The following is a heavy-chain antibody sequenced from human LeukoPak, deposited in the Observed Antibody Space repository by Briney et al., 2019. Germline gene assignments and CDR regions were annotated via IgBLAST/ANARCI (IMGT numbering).Heavy chain of an antibody. V-gene: IGHV4-39*01. D-gene: IGHD4-17*01. J-gene: IGHJ3*02. Sequence: SETLSLTCTVSGGSISSSSYYWGWIRQPPGKGLECIGSIYYSGSTYYNPSLKSRVTISVDTSKNQFSLKLSSVTAADTAVYYCARHVVAAVTAFDIWGQGTMVTVSS. CDR3: ARHVVAAVTAFDI. CDR2: IYYSGST. CDR1: GGSISSSSYY.